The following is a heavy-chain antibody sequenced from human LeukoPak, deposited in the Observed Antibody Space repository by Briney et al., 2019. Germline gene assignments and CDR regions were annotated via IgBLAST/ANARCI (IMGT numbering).Heavy chain of an antibody. Sequence: PGGSLRLSCVASGFTFSNYSMNWVRQAPGKGLEWVSSISSSSSYIYYADSVKGRFTISRDNAKNSLYLQMNSLRGEDTAVYYCASHSENDPWGQGTLVPVSS. CDR3: ASHSENDP. D-gene: IGHD2-15*01. CDR2: ISSSSSYI. J-gene: IGHJ5*02. V-gene: IGHV3-21*01. CDR1: GFTFSNYS.